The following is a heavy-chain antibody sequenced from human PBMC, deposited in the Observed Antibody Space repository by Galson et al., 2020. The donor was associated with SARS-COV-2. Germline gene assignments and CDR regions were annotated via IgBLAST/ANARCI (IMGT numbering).Heavy chain of an antibody. D-gene: IGHD3-9*01. V-gene: IGHV4-59*08. Sequence: SSETLSLTCTVSGGSISSYYWRWIRQPPGKGLEWIGHIYYSGSTNYNPSLKSRVTIAVDTSKNQFSLKLSSVTAAETAVYYCARHRGVGYDFLTGYPKTNDWFDPWGQGTLVTVSS. CDR3: ARHRGVGYDFLTGYPKTNDWFDP. CDR1: GGSISSYY. J-gene: IGHJ5*02. CDR2: IYYSGST.